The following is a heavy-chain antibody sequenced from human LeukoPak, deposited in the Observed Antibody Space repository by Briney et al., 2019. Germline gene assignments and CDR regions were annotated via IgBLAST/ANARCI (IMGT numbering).Heavy chain of an antibody. CDR3: ARVRADYYGSGSHYKVWFDP. CDR1: GGSISSYY. CDR2: IYSSGST. Sequence: KSSETLSLTCTVSGGSISSYYWSWIRQPAGKGLEWIGRIYSSGSTNYNPSLKSRVTMSMDTSKNQFSLKLSSVTAADTAVYYCARVRADYYGSGSHYKVWFDPWGQGTLVTVSS. V-gene: IGHV4-4*07. J-gene: IGHJ5*02. D-gene: IGHD3-10*01.